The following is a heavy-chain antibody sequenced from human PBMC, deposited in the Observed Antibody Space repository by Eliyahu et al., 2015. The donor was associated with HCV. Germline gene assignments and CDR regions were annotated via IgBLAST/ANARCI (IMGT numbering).Heavy chain of an antibody. CDR3: ARGGSRYCSGDSCYWGEY. CDR1: GFSFTTYW. J-gene: IGHJ4*02. CDR2: IDGDGTTT. D-gene: IGHD2-15*01. Sequence: EVQLVESGGGLVQPGGSLRLSCAASGFSFTTYWMHWVRQAPGKGLVWVSHIDGDGTTTNYADSVKGRFTISRDNTKNTLYLQMNSLRAEDIAVYYCARGGSRYCSGDSCYWGEYWGQGSLVTVSS. V-gene: IGHV3-74*01.